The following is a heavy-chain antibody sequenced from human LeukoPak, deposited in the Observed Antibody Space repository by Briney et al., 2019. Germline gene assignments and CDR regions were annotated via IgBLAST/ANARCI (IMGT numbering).Heavy chain of an antibody. CDR1: GASISNYY. Sequence: SETLSLTCTVSGASISNYYWSWIRQPPGKGLECIGYVSYSGRTNHNPSLKSRVTISADTSKNQFSLKLSSVTAADTAVYYCARGNSPDTAMVTIGNLGYYFDYWGQGTLVTVSS. D-gene: IGHD5-18*01. CDR2: VSYSGRT. J-gene: IGHJ4*02. CDR3: ARGNSPDTAMVTIGNLGYYFDY. V-gene: IGHV4-59*12.